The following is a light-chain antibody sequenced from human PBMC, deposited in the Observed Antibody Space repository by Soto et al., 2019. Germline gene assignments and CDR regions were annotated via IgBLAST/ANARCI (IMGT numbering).Light chain of an antibody. J-gene: IGKJ1*01. V-gene: IGKV3-11*01. CDR3: HQRQSWPRT. Sequence: EIVLTQSPGTLSLSPGERATLSCRASQSVSSRLAWYQQRPGQAPRLLIYQTSIRAAGIPARFSASGTGTDFTLTISDVQPEDFAVYYCHQRQSWPRTFGQGTKVDI. CDR2: QTS. CDR1: QSVSSR.